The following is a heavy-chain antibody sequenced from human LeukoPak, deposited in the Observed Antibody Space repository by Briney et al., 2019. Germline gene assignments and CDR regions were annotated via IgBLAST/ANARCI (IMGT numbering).Heavy chain of an antibody. CDR1: GFTFSSYS. D-gene: IGHD3-9*01. J-gene: IGHJ6*03. V-gene: IGHV3-21*01. CDR3: ARCDVDGYYDILTGTDYYYMDV. CDR2: ISSSSSYI. Sequence: GGSLRLSCAASGFTFSSYSMNWVRQAPGKGLEWVSSISSSSSYIYYADSVKGRFTISRDNAKNSLYLQMNSLRAEDTAVYYCARCDVDGYYDILTGTDYYYMDVWGKGTTVTVSS.